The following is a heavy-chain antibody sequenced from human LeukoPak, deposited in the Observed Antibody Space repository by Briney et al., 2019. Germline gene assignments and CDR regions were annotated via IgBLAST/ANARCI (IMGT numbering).Heavy chain of an antibody. CDR2: IYSGGST. Sequence: QPGGSLRLSCAASGFTVSSNYMSWVRQAPGKGLEWVSVIYSGGSTYYADSVKGRFTISRDNSKNTLYLQMNSLRAEDTAVYYCARDLDFWSGYYSGGTYYMDVWGKGTTVTVSS. J-gene: IGHJ6*03. CDR3: ARDLDFWSGYYSGGTYYMDV. V-gene: IGHV3-66*02. D-gene: IGHD3-3*01. CDR1: GFTVSSNY.